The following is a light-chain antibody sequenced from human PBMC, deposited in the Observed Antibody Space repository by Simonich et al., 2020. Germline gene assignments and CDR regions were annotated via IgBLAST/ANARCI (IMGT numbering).Light chain of an antibody. J-gene: IGKJ1*01. CDR2: DAS. CDR1: QDISNY. Sequence: DIQMTQSPSSLSASVGDKVTITCQASQDISNYLNWYQQKPGKAHKLLIYDASNLETGVPSRFSGSVSGTDFTFTISSLQPEDIATYYCQQYDNLPWTFGQGTKVEIK. CDR3: QQYDNLPWT. V-gene: IGKV1-33*01.